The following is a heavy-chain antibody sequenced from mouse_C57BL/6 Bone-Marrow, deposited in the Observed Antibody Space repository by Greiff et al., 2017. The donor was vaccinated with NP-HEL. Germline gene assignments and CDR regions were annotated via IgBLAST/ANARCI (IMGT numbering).Heavy chain of an antibody. CDR3: ARDAGDSAWFGC. J-gene: IGHJ3*01. CDR1: GFTFSDFY. V-gene: IGHV7-1*01. CDR2: SRNKANDYTT. Sequence: EVKVVESGGGLVQSGRSLRLSCATSGFTFSDFYMEWVRQAPGKGLEWIAASRNKANDYTTAYSAYVKGRFIVSRDTSQGNLYLQMNALRAGETAIYYCARDAGDSAWFGCWGQGTLVTGSA.